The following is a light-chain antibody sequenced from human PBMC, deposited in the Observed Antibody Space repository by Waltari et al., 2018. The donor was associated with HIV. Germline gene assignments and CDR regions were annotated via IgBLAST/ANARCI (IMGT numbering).Light chain of an antibody. CDR3: AEWDDSLSGVV. J-gene: IGLJ2*01. V-gene: IGLV1-47*01. Sequence: GQRVTISCSGSSSTIGTNYVFWYKQLPGTAPKLLIYRNNHRPSGVPDRFSGSKSGTSASLAISGLRSEDEADYYCAEWDDSLSGVVFGGGTKLTVL. CDR1: SSTIGTNY. CDR2: RNN.